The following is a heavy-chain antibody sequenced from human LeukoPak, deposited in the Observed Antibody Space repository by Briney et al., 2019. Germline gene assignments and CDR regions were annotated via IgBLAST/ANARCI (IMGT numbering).Heavy chain of an antibody. CDR2: IYPSGRT. CDR1: GGSFSSGNW. Sequence: SGTLSLTCAVSGGSFSSGNWWNWVRQPPGKGLEWIGQIYPSGRTNYNPSLESRVTISIDMSKNQFSLKLSSVTAADTAVYYCARAPAVVVPAARSGTWFGSYFDYWGQGTLVTVSS. V-gene: IGHV4-4*02. CDR3: ARAPAVVVPAARSGTWFGSYFDY. J-gene: IGHJ4*02. D-gene: IGHD2-2*01.